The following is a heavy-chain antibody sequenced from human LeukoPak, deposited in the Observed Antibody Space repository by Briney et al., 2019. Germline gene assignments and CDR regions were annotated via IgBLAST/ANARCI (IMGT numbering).Heavy chain of an antibody. V-gene: IGHV1-69*06. Sequence: ASVKVSCKGSGGTFSSYAISWVRQAPGQGLEWMGGIIPIFGTANYAQKFQGRVTITADKSTSTAYMELSSLRSEDTAVYYCARDLGIVVVPAAMDYWGQGTLVTVSS. J-gene: IGHJ4*02. CDR3: ARDLGIVVVPAAMDY. D-gene: IGHD2-2*01. CDR1: GGTFSSYA. CDR2: IIPIFGTA.